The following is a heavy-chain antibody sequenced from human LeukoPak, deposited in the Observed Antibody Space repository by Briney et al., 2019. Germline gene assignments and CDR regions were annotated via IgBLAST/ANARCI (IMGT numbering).Heavy chain of an antibody. CDR1: GYTFTGYY. CDR3: ARDSRVSGDY. V-gene: IGHV1-2*06. CDR2: IDPNSGGT. Sequence: GASVKVSCKTSGYTFTGYYIHWVRQAPGQGLEWLGRIDPNSGGTSYAHNFPGRVTMTRDTSITTAYMDLSSLRSDDTAVYYCARDSRVSGDYWGQGTLVTVSS. D-gene: IGHD2-2*01. J-gene: IGHJ4*02.